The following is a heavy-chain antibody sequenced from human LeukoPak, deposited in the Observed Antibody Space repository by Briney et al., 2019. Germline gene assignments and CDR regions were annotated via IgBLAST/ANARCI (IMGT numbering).Heavy chain of an antibody. D-gene: IGHD5-24*01. CDR1: GGSISSSSYY. CDR2: IYYSGST. J-gene: IGHJ5*02. CDR3: ARALRRRWLQQRDWFDP. V-gene: IGHV4-39*07. Sequence: SETLSLTCTVSGGSISSSSYYWGWIRQPPGKGLEWIGSIYYSGSTYYNPSLKSRVTISVDTSKNQFSLKLSSVTAADTAVYYCARALRRRWLQQRDWFDPWGQGTLVTVSS.